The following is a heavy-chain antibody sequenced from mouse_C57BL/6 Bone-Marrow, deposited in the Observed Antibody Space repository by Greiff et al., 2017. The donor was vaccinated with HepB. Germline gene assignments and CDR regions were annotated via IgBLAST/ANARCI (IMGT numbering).Heavy chain of an antibody. CDR3: ARVLNYYGTDYAMDY. CDR1: GYTFSSYA. Sequence: EVMLVESGGGLVKPGGSLKLSCAASGYTFSSYAMSWVRQTPEKGLEWVATISDAGSYTYYPDNVKGRLTISRDNAKNNLYLQMIHLKSEDTAMYHCARVLNYYGTDYAMDYWGQGTSVTVS. V-gene: IGHV5-4*03. J-gene: IGHJ4*01. D-gene: IGHD1-1*01. CDR2: ISDAGSYT.